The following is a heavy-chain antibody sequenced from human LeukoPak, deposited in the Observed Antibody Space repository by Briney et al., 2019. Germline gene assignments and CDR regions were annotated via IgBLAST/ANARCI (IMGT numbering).Heavy chain of an antibody. CDR1: GGTFSSYA. V-gene: IGHV1-69*04. CDR2: IIPILGIA. Sequence: GASVKVSCKASGGTFSSYAISWVRQAPGQGLEWLGRIIPILGIANYAQKFQGRVTITADKSTSTAYMELSSLRSEDTAVYYCARWGIVVVPALGMDVWGQGTTVTVSS. D-gene: IGHD2-2*01. J-gene: IGHJ6*02. CDR3: ARWGIVVVPALGMDV.